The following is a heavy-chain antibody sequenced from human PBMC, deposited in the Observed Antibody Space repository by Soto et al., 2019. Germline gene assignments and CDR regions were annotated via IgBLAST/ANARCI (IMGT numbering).Heavy chain of an antibody. CDR2: ISGSGDST. D-gene: IGHD6-13*01. J-gene: IGHJ4*02. CDR3: AKQSPYTNSWYDIDY. V-gene: IGHV3-23*01. Sequence: EVQLLESGGGLVQPGGSLRLYCAASGFTFSSYGLNWVRQAPGEGLEWVSGISGSGDSTHYADSVKGRFTISRDNSKSTLYLQMNSLRAEDTAIYYCAKQSPYTNSWYDIDYWGQGTLVTVSS. CDR1: GFTFSSYG.